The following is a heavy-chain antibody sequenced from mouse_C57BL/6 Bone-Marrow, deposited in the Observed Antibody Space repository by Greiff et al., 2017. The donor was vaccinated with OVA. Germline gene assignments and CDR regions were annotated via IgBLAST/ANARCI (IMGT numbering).Heavy chain of an antibody. Sequence: DVKLVESGGGLVKPGGSLKLSCAASGFTFSDYGMHWVRQAPEKGLEWVAYISSGSSTIYYADTVKGRFTISRDNAKNTLFLQMTSLRSEDTAMYYCARSRWDGEYFDVWGTGTTGTVSS. D-gene: IGHD4-1*01. CDR3: ARSRWDGEYFDV. CDR2: ISSGSSTI. V-gene: IGHV5-17*01. J-gene: IGHJ1*03. CDR1: GFTFSDYG.